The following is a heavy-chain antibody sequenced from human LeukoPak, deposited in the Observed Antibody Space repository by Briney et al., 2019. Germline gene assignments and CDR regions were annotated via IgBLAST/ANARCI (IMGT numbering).Heavy chain of an antibody. V-gene: IGHV3-23*01. CDR1: GFTFSSYA. CDR2: ISGSGGST. CDR3: AKDLKGSASAVVTAIDY. J-gene: IGHJ4*02. Sequence: PGGSLRLSCAASGFTFSSYAMSWVRQAPGKGLEWVSAISGSGGSTYYADSVKGRFTISRDNSKNSLYLQMNSLRAEDTALYYCAKDLKGSASAVVTAIDYWGQGTLVTVSS. D-gene: IGHD3-22*01.